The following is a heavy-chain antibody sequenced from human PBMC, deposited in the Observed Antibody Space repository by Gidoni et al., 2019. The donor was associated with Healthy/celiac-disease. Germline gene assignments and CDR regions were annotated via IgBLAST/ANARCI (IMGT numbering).Heavy chain of an antibody. D-gene: IGHD1-26*01. CDR3: ARIQWELLRSSYYYDGMDV. Sequence: QVTLKESGPVLVKPTETLTLTCTVSGFSLSNARMGVSWIRPPPGKALEWLAPIFSNDEKSYSTDLKSRLTISKDTSKSQVVLTMTNMDPVDTATYYCARIQWELLRSSYYYDGMDVWGQGTTVTVSS. V-gene: IGHV2-26*01. CDR2: IFSNDEK. CDR1: GFSLSNARMG. J-gene: IGHJ6*02.